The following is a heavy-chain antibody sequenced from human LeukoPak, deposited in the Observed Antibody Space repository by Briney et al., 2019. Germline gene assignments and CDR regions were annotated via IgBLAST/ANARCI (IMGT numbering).Heavy chain of an antibody. CDR3: ARDWDGSGTSLDY. Sequence: GGSLRLSCAASGFTFNNFWMSWVRQAPGKGLKWVASIKEDGSGKYYVDSVKGRFTISRDSAKNSLFLQMNSLRAEDTAVYYCARDWDGSGTSLDYWGQGTLVTVSS. V-gene: IGHV3-7*04. CDR2: IKEDGSGK. J-gene: IGHJ4*02. CDR1: GFTFNNFW. D-gene: IGHD3-10*01.